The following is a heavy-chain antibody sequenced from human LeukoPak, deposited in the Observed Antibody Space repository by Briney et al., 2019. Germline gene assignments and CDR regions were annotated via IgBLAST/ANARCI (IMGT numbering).Heavy chain of an antibody. J-gene: IGHJ2*01. Sequence: WGSLRLSCAASGFTFSSYDMLWVRQATGKGLEWVSGIGTAGDIYYPGSVKGRFTISRENAKNSLYLQVNSLRAGDTAVYYCARAGYSSTWYSRYFDLWGRGTLVTVSS. V-gene: IGHV3-13*01. CDR3: ARAGYSSTWYSRYFDL. CDR2: IGTAGDI. CDR1: GFTFSSYD. D-gene: IGHD6-13*01.